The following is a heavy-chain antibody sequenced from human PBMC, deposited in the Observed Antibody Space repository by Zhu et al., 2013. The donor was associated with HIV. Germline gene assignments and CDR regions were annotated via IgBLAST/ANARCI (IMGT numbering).Heavy chain of an antibody. V-gene: IGHV1-18*01. J-gene: IGHJ4*02. CDR1: GYTFNTYG. D-gene: IGHD1-7*01. Sequence: QVQLVQSGAEAKKPGASVKVSCKASGYTFNTYGISWVRQAPGQGLEWMGWISPYNGDTDYAQRFQGRVSLTTDTFTSTAYMEVRRLRSDDTAVYYCARDLGYRNFVLGYWGQGTLVTVSS. CDR2: ISPYNGDT. CDR3: ARDLGYRNFVLGY.